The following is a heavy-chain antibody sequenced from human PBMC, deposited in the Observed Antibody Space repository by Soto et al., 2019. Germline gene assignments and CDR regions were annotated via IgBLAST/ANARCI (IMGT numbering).Heavy chain of an antibody. Sequence: GGSLRLSCAASGFTFSSYSMNWVRQAPGKGLEWVSYISSGSTTIYYADSVKGRFTISRDNAKTSLFLQMNSLRDEDTAMYYCARGGGYCSSSTCYSGHFDYWGQGTQVTV. CDR3: ARGGGYCSSSTCYSGHFDY. CDR1: GFTFSSYS. J-gene: IGHJ4*02. D-gene: IGHD2-2*01. CDR2: ISSGSTTI. V-gene: IGHV3-48*02.